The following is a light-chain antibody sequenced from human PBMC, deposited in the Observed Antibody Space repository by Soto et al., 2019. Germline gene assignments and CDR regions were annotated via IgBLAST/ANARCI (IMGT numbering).Light chain of an antibody. CDR1: QSISSW. CDR2: KAS. J-gene: IGKJ4*01. V-gene: IGKV1-5*03. CDR3: QQYNSYSPLT. Sequence: TQSPGTLSLSPGERATLSCRASQSISSWLAWYQQKPGKAPKLLIYKASGLESGVPSRFSGSGSGTDFTLTISSLQPDDFATYYCQQYNSYSPLTFGGGTKVDIK.